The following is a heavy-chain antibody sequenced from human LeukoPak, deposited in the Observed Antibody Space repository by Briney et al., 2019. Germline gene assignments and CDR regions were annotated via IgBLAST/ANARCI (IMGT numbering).Heavy chain of an antibody. CDR2: IYYSGST. CDR1: GGSFSSTTYY. V-gene: IGHV4-39*01. Sequence: SETLSLTCTVSGGSFSSTTYYWGWIRQPPGKGLEWIGSIYYSGSTYYNQSLKSRVTISVDTSKNQFSLGLTSVTAADTAVYYCASKRLGAKLDYWGQGTLVTVSS. J-gene: IGHJ4*02. CDR3: ASKRLGAKLDY. D-gene: IGHD6-25*01.